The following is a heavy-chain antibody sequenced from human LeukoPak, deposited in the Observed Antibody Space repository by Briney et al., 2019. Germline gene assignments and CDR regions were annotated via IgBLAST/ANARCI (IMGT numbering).Heavy chain of an antibody. V-gene: IGHV1-69*13. D-gene: IGHD2-21*02. J-gene: IGHJ4*02. CDR2: IIPIFGTA. CDR1: GGTFTSYA. CDR3: ELGDFLDY. Sequence: GASVKVSCKASGGTFTSYAISWVRQAHAQGREWMGGIIPIFGTANYKQKFHGRVTIPADECTSTAYRELSSLRSEDMAVYYCELGDFLDYWGQGTLVTVSS.